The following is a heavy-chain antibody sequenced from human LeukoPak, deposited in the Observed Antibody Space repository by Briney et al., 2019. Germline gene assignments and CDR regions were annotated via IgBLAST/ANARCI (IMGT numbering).Heavy chain of an antibody. CDR3: ARASYYDSSGYY. D-gene: IGHD3-22*01. Sequence: SETLSLTCTVSGGSISSDYWSWIRQPPGKGLEWIGYIYYRGSTNYNPSLKSRVTISVDTSKNQFSLKLSSVTAADTAVYYCARASYYDSSGYYWGQGTLVTVSS. J-gene: IGHJ4*02. CDR1: GGSISSDY. CDR2: IYYRGST. V-gene: IGHV4-59*01.